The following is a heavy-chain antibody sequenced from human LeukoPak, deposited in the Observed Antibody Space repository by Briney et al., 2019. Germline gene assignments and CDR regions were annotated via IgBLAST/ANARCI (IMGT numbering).Heavy chain of an antibody. Sequence: PSETLSLTCTVSGGSISSGGYYWSWIRQHPGKGLEWIGYIYYSGSTNYNPSLKSRVTISVDTSKNQFSLKLSSVTAADTAVYYCARHSHWGLRADYYYGMDVWGQGTTVTVSS. D-gene: IGHD7-27*01. V-gene: IGHV4-61*08. J-gene: IGHJ6*02. CDR1: GGSISSGGYY. CDR3: ARHSHWGLRADYYYGMDV. CDR2: IYYSGST.